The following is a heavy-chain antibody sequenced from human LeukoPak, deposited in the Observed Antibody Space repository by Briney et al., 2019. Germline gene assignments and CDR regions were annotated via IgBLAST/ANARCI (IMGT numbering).Heavy chain of an antibody. Sequence: ASLKVSCKASGYTFSSYGISWVRQAPGQGLEWVGWISAYNGNTNFAQEFQGRVTMTTDTSTSTASMELRSLRSDDTAVYYCARALLGFGEPSHIDYWGQGTLVTASS. V-gene: IGHV1-18*01. CDR3: ARALLGFGEPSHIDY. D-gene: IGHD3-10*01. J-gene: IGHJ4*02. CDR1: GYTFSSYG. CDR2: ISAYNGNT.